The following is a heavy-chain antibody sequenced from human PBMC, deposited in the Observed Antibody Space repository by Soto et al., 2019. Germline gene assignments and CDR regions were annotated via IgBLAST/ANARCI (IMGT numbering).Heavy chain of an antibody. J-gene: IGHJ6*02. CDR2: ISGSGGST. Sequence: GGSLRLSCAASGFTFSSYAMSWVRQAPGKGLEWVSAISGSGGSTYYADSVKGQFAISGDNSKNTLYLQMNSLRAEDTAVYYCAKDAALGSSWLPYYYYGMDVWGQGTTVTVSS. CDR1: GFTFSSYA. CDR3: AKDAALGSSWLPYYYYGMDV. V-gene: IGHV3-23*01. D-gene: IGHD6-13*01.